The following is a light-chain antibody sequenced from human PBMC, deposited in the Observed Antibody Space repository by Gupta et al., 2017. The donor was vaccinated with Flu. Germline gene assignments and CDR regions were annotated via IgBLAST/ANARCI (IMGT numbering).Light chain of an antibody. V-gene: IGLV3-21*02. CDR3: QVWDSGSRI. Sequence: SYVLTQPPSVSLAPGQTARIPCGGKNIGSKSVHWYQQKPGQAPVLVVYDDSDRPSGIPERFSGSKSGDTATLTISRVEDGDEADYYCQVWDSGSRIFGGGTKLTVL. J-gene: IGLJ2*01. CDR2: DDS. CDR1: NIGSKS.